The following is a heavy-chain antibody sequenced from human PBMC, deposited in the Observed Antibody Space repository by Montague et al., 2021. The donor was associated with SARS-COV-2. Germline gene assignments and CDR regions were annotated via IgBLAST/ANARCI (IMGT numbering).Heavy chain of an antibody. CDR3: ASPTYYYDSSGSDAFDI. D-gene: IGHD3-22*01. Sequence: SETLSLTCTVSGGSISSSSYYWGWIRQPPGKGLEWIGSIYYSGSTYCNPSLKSRVTISVDTSKNQFSLKLSSVTVADTAVYYCASPTYYYDSSGSDAFDIWGQGTMVTVSS. CDR2: IYYSGST. J-gene: IGHJ3*02. V-gene: IGHV4-39*01. CDR1: GGSISSSSYY.